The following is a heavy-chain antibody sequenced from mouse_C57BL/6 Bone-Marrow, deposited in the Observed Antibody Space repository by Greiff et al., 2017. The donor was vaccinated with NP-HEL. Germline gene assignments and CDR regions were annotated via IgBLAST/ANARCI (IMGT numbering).Heavy chain of an antibody. CDR3: ARYGNYSDY. CDR2: INPGSGGT. D-gene: IGHD2-1*01. CDR1: GYAFTNYL. J-gene: IGHJ2*01. V-gene: IGHV1-54*01. Sequence: VMLVESGAELVRPGTSVKVSCKASGYAFTNYLIEWVKQRPGQGLEWIGVINPGSGGTNYNEKFKGKATLTADKSSSTAYMQLSSLTSEDSAVYFCARYGNYSDYWGQGTTLTVAS.